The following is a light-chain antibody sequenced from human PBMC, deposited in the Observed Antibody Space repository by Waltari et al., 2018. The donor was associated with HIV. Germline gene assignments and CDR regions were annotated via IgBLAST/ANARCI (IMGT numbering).Light chain of an antibody. CDR3: STWDNRFSAVV. V-gene: IGLV1-44*01. CDR2: GNS. J-gene: IGLJ2*01. CDR1: SNNIGSYA. Sequence: QSALTQEASVSGTVGQQVTLSCSGNSNNIGSYAVGWYQQVSHGSPKTVMFGNSRPSGIPDRFPGSQSWTTASRIISGLQPEDEADYYCSTWDNRFSAVVFGGGTKLTVL.